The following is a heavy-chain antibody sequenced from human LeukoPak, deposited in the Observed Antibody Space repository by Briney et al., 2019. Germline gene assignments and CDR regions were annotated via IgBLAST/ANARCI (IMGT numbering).Heavy chain of an antibody. J-gene: IGHJ4*02. D-gene: IGHD4-23*01. CDR1: GYTFTSYY. V-gene: IGHV1-2*02. CDR2: INPNSGGT. CDR3: ARERLITPRTYDFDY. Sequence: ASVKVSCKASGYTFTSYYMHWVRQAPGQGLEWMGWINPNSGGTNYAQKFQGRVTMTRDTSISTAYMELSRLRSDDTAVYYCARERLITPRTYDFDYWGQGTLVTVSS.